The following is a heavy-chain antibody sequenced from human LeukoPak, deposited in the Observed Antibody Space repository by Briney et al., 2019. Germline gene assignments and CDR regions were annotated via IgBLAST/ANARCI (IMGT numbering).Heavy chain of an antibody. CDR1: RGTFSSYA. D-gene: IGHD6-13*01. CDR2: IIPIFGTA. Sequence: ASVKVSCKASRGTFSSYAISWVRQAPGQGLEWMGGIIPIFGTANYAQKFQGRVTITTDESTGTAYMELSSLRSEDTAVYYCARWIAAAGYNWFDPWGQGTLVTVSS. CDR3: ARWIAAAGYNWFDP. V-gene: IGHV1-69*05. J-gene: IGHJ5*02.